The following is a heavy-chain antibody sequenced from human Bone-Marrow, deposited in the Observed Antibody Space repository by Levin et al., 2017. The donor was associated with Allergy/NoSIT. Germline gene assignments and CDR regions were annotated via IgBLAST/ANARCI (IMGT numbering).Heavy chain of an antibody. Sequence: QAGGSLRLSCAASGFTFSSYGMHWVRQAPGKGLEWVAVIWYDGSNKYYADSVKGRFTISRDNSKNTLYLQMNSLRAEDTAVYYCARDNIAAAGTDGMDVWGQGTTVTVSS. CDR2: IWYDGSNK. V-gene: IGHV3-33*01. J-gene: IGHJ6*02. CDR1: GFTFSSYG. D-gene: IGHD6-13*01. CDR3: ARDNIAAAGTDGMDV.